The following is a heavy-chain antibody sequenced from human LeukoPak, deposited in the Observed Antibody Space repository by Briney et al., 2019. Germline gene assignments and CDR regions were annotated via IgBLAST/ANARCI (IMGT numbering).Heavy chain of an antibody. D-gene: IGHD3-10*01. CDR1: GGSISGSY. J-gene: IGHJ4*02. Sequence: SETLSLTCTVSGGSISGSYWSWIRQPAGKGLEWIGRIYSSGDTNYNPSLKSRLTISIDTSKNQFSLKLSSVTAADTAVYYCARSLVRGVITGVFDYWGQGTLVTVSS. CDR2: IYSSGDT. V-gene: IGHV4-4*07. CDR3: ARSLVRGVITGVFDY.